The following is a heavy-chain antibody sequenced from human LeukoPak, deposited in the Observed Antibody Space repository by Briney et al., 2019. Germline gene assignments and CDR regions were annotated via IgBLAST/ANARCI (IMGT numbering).Heavy chain of an antibody. V-gene: IGHV3-49*03. CDR1: GFTFGDYA. CDR3: TRDRAGLYYYMDV. CDR2: IRSKAYGGTT. J-gene: IGHJ6*03. Sequence: PGGSLRLSCTASGFTFGDYAMSWFRQAPGKGLEWVGFIRSKAYGGTTEYAASVKGRFTISRDDSKSIAYLQMNSLKTEDTAVYYRTRDRAGLYYYMDVWGKGTTVTVSS. D-gene: IGHD6-19*01.